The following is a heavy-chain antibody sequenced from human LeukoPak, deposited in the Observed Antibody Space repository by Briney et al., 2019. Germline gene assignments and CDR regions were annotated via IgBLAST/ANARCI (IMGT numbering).Heavy chain of an antibody. CDR2: ISGSGGST. CDR1: GFTFSNSA. Sequence: GGSLRLSCAASGFTFSNSAMTWVRQTPGKGLEWVSAISGSGGSTYYADSVKGRFTISRDDSKNTLSLQMNSLRVEDTAVYHCARDLAWSAFDYWGQGTLVTVSS. CDR3: ARDLAWSAFDY. D-gene: IGHD1-1*01. V-gene: IGHV3-23*01. J-gene: IGHJ4*02.